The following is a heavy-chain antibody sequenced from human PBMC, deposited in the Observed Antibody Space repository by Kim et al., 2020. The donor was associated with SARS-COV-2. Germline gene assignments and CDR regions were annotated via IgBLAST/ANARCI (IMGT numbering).Heavy chain of an antibody. D-gene: IGHD1-1*01. CDR1: GFTFSDSY. J-gene: IGHJ4*02. CDR2: ISPSGDTT. Sequence: GGSLRLSCAASGFTFSDSYMNWIRQAPGKGLEWVSFISPSGDTTFYSDSVKGRFTISRDNAKNSLYLEMNSLRVEDTAIYYCAKAGHGYNAFEFWDQGTLLTVSS. V-gene: IGHV3-11*01. CDR3: AKAGHGYNAFEF.